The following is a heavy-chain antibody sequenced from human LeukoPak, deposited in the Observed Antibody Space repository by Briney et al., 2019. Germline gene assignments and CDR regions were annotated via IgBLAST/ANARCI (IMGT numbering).Heavy chain of an antibody. Sequence: SSETLSLTCAVYGGSFSGYYWTWVRQAPGKGLEWVSAISGSGGSTYYADSVKGRFTISRDNSKNTLYLQMNSLRAEDTAVYYCAKDLLDYGDYYFDYWGQGTLVTVSS. V-gene: IGHV3-23*01. CDR1: GGSFSGYY. CDR3: AKDLLDYGDYYFDY. CDR2: ISGSGGST. J-gene: IGHJ4*02. D-gene: IGHD4-17*01.